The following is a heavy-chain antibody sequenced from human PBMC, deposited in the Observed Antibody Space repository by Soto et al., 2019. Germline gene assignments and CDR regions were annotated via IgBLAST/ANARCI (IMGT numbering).Heavy chain of an antibody. CDR1: GGSISSYY. CDR3: ARILWDSSGWYIDY. J-gene: IGHJ4*02. V-gene: IGHV4-59*01. CDR2: IYYSGST. Sequence: PSETLYLTCTVSGGSISSYYWSWIRQPPGKGLEWIGYIYYSGSTNYNPSLKSRVTISVDTSKNQFSLKLSSVTAADTAVYYCARILWDSSGWYIDYWGQGTLVTVSS. D-gene: IGHD6-19*01.